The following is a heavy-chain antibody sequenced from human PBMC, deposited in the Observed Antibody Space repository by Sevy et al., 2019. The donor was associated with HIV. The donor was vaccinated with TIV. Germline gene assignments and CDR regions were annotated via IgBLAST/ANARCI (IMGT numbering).Heavy chain of an antibody. CDR1: GFRFSSYG. V-gene: IGHV3-30*02. CDR2: LPSDGSKE. Sequence: GGSLRLSCAAFGFRFSSYGMNWVRQAPGKGLEWVAFLPSDGSKEVYAASVKGRFTISRDNSKNSLYLQMNSLRAEDTAVYYCTKDMVTFGGIIANSPGGFDIWGQGTMVTVSS. D-gene: IGHD3-16*02. CDR3: TKDMVTFGGIIANSPGGFDI. J-gene: IGHJ3*02.